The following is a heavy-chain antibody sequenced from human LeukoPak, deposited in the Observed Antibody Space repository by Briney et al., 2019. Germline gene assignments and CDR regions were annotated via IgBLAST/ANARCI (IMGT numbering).Heavy chain of an antibody. CDR2: ISSSSSYI. Sequence: GGSLRLSCAASGFTFSSYSMNWVRQAPGKGLEWVSSISSSSSYIYYADSVKGRFTISRDNAKNSLYLQMNSLRAEDTAVYYCARDSYYDSSGCYETYYFDYWGQGTLVTVSS. V-gene: IGHV3-21*01. J-gene: IGHJ4*02. CDR3: ARDSYYDSSGCYETYYFDY. D-gene: IGHD3-22*01. CDR1: GFTFSSYS.